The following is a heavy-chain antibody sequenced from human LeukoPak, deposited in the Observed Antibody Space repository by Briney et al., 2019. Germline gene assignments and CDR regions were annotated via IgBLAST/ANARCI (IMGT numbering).Heavy chain of an antibody. Sequence: GGSLRLSCAASGFTFSSYAMSGVRQAPGKGLEWVSAISGSGGSTYYADSVKGRFTISRDNSKNTLYLQMNSLRAEDTAVYYCAKDEAPNDSLDGMDVWGQGTTVTVSS. CDR3: AKDEAPNDSLDGMDV. J-gene: IGHJ6*02. CDR2: ISGSGGST. CDR1: GFTFSSYA. V-gene: IGHV3-23*01. D-gene: IGHD3-22*01.